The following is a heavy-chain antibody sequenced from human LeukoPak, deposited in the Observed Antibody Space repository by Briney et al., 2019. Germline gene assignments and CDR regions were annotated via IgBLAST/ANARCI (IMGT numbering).Heavy chain of an antibody. CDR2: VSGSGGST. CDR3: AKDQSDGYSSSFFDY. Sequence: GGSLRLSCAASGFTFSSYAMSWVRQAPGKGLEWVSAVSGSGGSTYYADSVKGRFTISRDNSKNTLYLQMNRLRAEDTAVYYCAKDQSDGYSSSFFDYWGRGTLVTVSS. D-gene: IGHD6-6*01. V-gene: IGHV3-23*01. J-gene: IGHJ4*02. CDR1: GFTFSSYA.